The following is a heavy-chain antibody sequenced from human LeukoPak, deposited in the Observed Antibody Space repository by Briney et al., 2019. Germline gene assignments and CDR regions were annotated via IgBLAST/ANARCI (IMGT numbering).Heavy chain of an antibody. CDR1: GGSISSYY. V-gene: IGHV4-59*01. CDR2: IYYSGST. D-gene: IGHD1-26*01. Sequence: SETLSLTCTVSGGSISSYYWSWIRQPPGKGLEWIGYIYYSGSTNYNPSLKSRVTISVDTSKNQFSLKLSSVTAADTAVYYCAAELAAGPRRYSGSYGLHTGGDYWGQGTLVTVSS. CDR3: AAELAAGPRRYSGSYGLHTGGDY. J-gene: IGHJ4*02.